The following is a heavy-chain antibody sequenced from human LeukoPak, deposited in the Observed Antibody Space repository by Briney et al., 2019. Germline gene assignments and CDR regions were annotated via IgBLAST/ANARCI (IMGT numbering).Heavy chain of an antibody. Sequence: GGSLRLSCAASGISVSSTYMSWVRQAPGKGPEWVSAISGSGGSTYYADSVKGRFTISRDNSKNTLYLQMNSLRAEDTAVYYCAKDRLVATTRVDYFDYWGQGTLVTVSS. CDR1: GISVSSTY. CDR2: ISGSGGST. CDR3: AKDRLVATTRVDYFDY. D-gene: IGHD5-12*01. V-gene: IGHV3-23*01. J-gene: IGHJ4*02.